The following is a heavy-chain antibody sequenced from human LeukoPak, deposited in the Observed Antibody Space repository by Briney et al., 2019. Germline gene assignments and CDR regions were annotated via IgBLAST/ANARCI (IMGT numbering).Heavy chain of an antibody. D-gene: IGHD3-22*01. CDR2: IYHSGST. Sequence: PSETLSLTCTVSGYSISSGYYWGWIRQPPGEGLGGIGSIYHSGSTYYNPSLKSRVTISVDTSKNQFSLKLSSVTAADTAVYYCARVGDSYYDSSGYYFWSAFDIWGQGTMVTVSS. V-gene: IGHV4-38-2*02. J-gene: IGHJ3*02. CDR3: ARVGDSYYDSSGYYFWSAFDI. CDR1: GYSISSGYY.